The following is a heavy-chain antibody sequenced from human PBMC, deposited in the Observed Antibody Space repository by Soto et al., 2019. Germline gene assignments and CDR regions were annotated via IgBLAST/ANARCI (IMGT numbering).Heavy chain of an antibody. CDR3: ARDMGRRDGPDY. Sequence: EVQLVESGGGLVKPGGSLRLSCAASGFTFSSYSMNWVRQAPGKGLEWVSSISSSSTYIYYADSVKGRFTISRDNAKNSLYLQMNSLRAEDTAVYYCARDMGRRDGPDYWGQGTLVTVSS. D-gene: IGHD1-26*01. CDR2: ISSSSTYI. J-gene: IGHJ4*02. CDR1: GFTFSSYS. V-gene: IGHV3-21*01.